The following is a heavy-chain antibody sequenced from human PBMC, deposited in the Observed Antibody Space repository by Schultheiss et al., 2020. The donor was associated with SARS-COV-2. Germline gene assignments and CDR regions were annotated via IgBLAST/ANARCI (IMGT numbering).Heavy chain of an antibody. CDR2: IFSNDEK. CDR3: ARTTLEDYYGSGSYYFDY. CDR1: GFSLSNARMG. J-gene: IGHJ4*02. D-gene: IGHD3-10*01. V-gene: IGHV2-26*01. Sequence: SGPTLVKPTETLTLTCTVSGFSLSNARMGVSWIRQPPGKAMEWLAHIFSNDEKSYSTSLKSRLTISKDTSKSQVVLTMTNMDPVDTATYYCARTTLEDYYGSGSYYFDYWGQGTLVTVSS.